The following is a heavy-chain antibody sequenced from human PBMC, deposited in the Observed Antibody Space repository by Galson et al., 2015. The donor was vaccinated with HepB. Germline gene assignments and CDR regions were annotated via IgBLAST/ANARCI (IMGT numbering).Heavy chain of an antibody. V-gene: IGHV3-30*18. CDR3: AKSGVVVVPAAIDY. Sequence: SLRLSCAASGFTFSSYGMHWVRQAPGKGLEWVAVISYDGSNKYYADSVKGRFTISRDNSKNTLYLQMNSLRAEDTAVYYCAKSGVVVVPAAIDYWGQGTLVTVSS. CDR2: ISYDGSNK. CDR1: GFTFSSYG. D-gene: IGHD2-2*01. J-gene: IGHJ4*02.